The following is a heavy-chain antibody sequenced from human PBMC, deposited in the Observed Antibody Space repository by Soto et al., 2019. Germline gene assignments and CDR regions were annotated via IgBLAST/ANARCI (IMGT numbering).Heavy chain of an antibody. Sequence: QRLEWIGWIVVGSGNTNYAQKFQERVTITRDMSTSTAYMELSSLRSEDTAVYYCAAVGRYYYDSSGYFAVWGQGTTVTSP. J-gene: IGHJ6*02. CDR3: AAVGRYYYDSSGYFAV. CDR2: IVVGSGNT. V-gene: IGHV1-58*01. D-gene: IGHD3-22*01.